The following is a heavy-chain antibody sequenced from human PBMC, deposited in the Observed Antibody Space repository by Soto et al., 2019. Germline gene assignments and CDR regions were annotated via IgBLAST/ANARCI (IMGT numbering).Heavy chain of an antibody. J-gene: IGHJ5*02. CDR1: GGSISSGDYY. CDR2: IYYSGST. V-gene: IGHV4-30-4*01. CDR3: ARGKYYYDSSGPQGWFDP. D-gene: IGHD3-22*01. Sequence: SETLSLTCTVSGGSISSGDYYWSWIRQPPGKGLEWIGYIYYSGSTYYNPSLKSRVTISVDTSKNQFSLKLSSVTAADTAVYYCARGKYYYDSSGPQGWFDPWGQGTLVTVAS.